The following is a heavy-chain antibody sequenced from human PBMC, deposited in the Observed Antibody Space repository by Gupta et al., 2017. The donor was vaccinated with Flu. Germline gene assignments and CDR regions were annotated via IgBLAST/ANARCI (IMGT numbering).Heavy chain of an antibody. CDR1: GFTFDDSA. D-gene: IGHD4-17*01. J-gene: IGHJ4*02. Sequence: EVQLVESGGGLVQPGRSLRLSCAASGFTFDDSAMHWVRQAPGKGLEWVSGISWNSGSIGYADSVKGRFTISRDNAKNSLYLQMNSLRAEDTALYYCAKDKSFAATVTTGHAFDYWGQGTLVTVSS. CDR2: ISWNSGSI. CDR3: AKDKSFAATVTTGHAFDY. V-gene: IGHV3-9*01.